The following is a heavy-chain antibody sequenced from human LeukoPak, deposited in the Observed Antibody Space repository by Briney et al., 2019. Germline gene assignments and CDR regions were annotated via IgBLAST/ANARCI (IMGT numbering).Heavy chain of an antibody. J-gene: IGHJ4*02. V-gene: IGHV4-59*01. D-gene: IGHD3-10*01. CDR3: ARDLKRFGELYGGFDD. CDR2: IYYSWST. CDR1: GGSISSYY. Sequence: SETLSLTCTVSGGSISSYYGSWIRQPPGKGLEWIGYIYYSWSTNYSPSLKSRVTISVDTSKNQFALKLTSLTAADTAVYYCARDLKRFGELYGGFDDWGQGTLVTVSS.